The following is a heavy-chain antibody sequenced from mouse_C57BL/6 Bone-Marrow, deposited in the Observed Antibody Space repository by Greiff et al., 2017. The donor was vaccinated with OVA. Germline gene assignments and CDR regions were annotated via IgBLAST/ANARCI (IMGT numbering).Heavy chain of an antibody. J-gene: IGHJ4*01. Sequence: SDAELVKPGASVKISCKVSGYTFTDHTIHWMKQRPEQGLEWIGYIYPRDGSTKYNEKVKGKATLTADKSSSTAYMQLNSLTSEDSAVYFCAPNYVEGYYAMDYWGQGTSVTVSS. CDR1: GYTFTDHT. CDR2: IYPRDGST. D-gene: IGHD2-1*01. CDR3: APNYVEGYYAMDY. V-gene: IGHV1-78*01.